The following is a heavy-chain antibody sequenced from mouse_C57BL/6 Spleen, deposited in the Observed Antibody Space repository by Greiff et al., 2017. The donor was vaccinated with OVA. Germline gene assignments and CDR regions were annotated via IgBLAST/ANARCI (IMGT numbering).Heavy chain of an antibody. J-gene: IGHJ3*01. V-gene: IGHV1-81*01. D-gene: IGHD3-2*02. CDR1: GYTFTSYG. Sequence: QVQLQQSGAELARPGASVKLSCKASGYTFTSYGISWVKQRTGQGLEWIGEIYPRSGNTYYNEKFKGKATLTADKSSSTAYMELRSLTSEDSAVYFCARGGQLRLPFAYWGQGTLVTVSA. CDR2: IYPRSGNT. CDR3: ARGGQLRLPFAY.